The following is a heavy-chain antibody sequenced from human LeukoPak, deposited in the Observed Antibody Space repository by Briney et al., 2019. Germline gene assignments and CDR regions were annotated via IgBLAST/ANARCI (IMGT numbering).Heavy chain of an antibody. D-gene: IGHD6-19*01. CDR3: ARDFEQWPY. J-gene: IGHJ4*02. CDR1: GGSISSYY. V-gene: IGHV4-59*12. CDR2: IYYSGST. Sequence: PSETLSLTCTVSGGSISSYYWSWIRQPPGKGLEWIGYIYYSGSTNYNPSLKSRVTISVDTSKNQFSLKLSSVTAADTAVYYCARDFEQWPYWGQGTLVTVSS.